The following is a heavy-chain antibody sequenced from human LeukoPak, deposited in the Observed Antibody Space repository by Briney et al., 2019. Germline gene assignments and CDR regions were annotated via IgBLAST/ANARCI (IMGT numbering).Heavy chain of an antibody. CDR2: IHYSGSS. CDR1: GGSISGYY. Sequence: SETLSLTCTVSGGSISGYYWGWIRQPPGKGLEWIAYIHYSGSSKYSPSLKSRVTTSVDMPKNQFSLKLSSVTAADTAVYYCARHYGPWGQGTPVTVSS. J-gene: IGHJ5*02. CDR3: ARHYGP. D-gene: IGHD3-10*01. V-gene: IGHV4-59*08.